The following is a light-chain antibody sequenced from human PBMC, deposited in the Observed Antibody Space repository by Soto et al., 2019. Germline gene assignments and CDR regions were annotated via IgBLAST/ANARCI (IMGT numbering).Light chain of an antibody. V-gene: IGKV3-20*01. CDR1: QSVSSSY. Sequence: TVLNQSPGTVSLSPGERATLSCRASQSVSSSYLAWYQQKPGQAPRLLIYGASSRATGIPARFSGSGSGTDFTLTISRLEPEDFALYYCQQYGSSPPWTFGQGTMVDIK. CDR3: QQYGSSPPWT. CDR2: GAS. J-gene: IGKJ1*01.